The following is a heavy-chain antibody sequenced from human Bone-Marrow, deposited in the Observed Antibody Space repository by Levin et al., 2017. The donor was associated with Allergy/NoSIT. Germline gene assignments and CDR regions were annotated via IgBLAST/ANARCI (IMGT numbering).Heavy chain of an antibody. Sequence: GGSLRLSCAASDFTFSDYGFHWVRQAPGKGLEWVALISYDGTITHYADSVKGRFTISRDNSKNTLCLQMNSLRAEDTAVYYCSRVDLPAAIRGGFDLWGQGTLVSVSS. J-gene: IGHJ5*02. D-gene: IGHD2-2*02. CDR3: SRVDLPAAIRGGFDL. V-gene: IGHV3-30-3*01. CDR2: ISYDGTIT. CDR1: DFTFSDYG.